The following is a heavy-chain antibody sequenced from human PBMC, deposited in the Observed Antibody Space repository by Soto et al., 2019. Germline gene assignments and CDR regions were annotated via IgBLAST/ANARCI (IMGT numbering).Heavy chain of an antibody. V-gene: IGHV3-30*18. CDR2: ISYDGSNK. Sequence: QVQLVESGGGVVQPGRSLRLSCAASGFTFSSYGMHWVRQAPGKGLEWVAVISYDGSNKYYADSVKGRFTISRDNSKNTLYLQRNSLRADDTAVYYCAKDQKDGVLYYDFWSGYSAFDPWGQGTLVTVSS. CDR3: AKDQKDGVLYYDFWSGYSAFDP. J-gene: IGHJ5*02. D-gene: IGHD3-3*01. CDR1: GFTFSSYG.